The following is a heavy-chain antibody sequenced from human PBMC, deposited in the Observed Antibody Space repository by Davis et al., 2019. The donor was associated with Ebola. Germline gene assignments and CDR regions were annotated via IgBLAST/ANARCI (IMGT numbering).Heavy chain of an antibody. Sequence: SETLSLTCTVSGGSITSSHWSWIRQSAGKGLEWIADIYDTGSTIYNPSLKSRVTISVDTSKNQFSLKLSSVTAADTATYYCARRKGSYYDYYYYSMDVWGQGTTVTVSS. CDR2: IYDTGST. CDR1: GGSITSSH. D-gene: IGHD3-10*01. V-gene: IGHV4-59*01. J-gene: IGHJ6*02. CDR3: ARRKGSYYDYYYYSMDV.